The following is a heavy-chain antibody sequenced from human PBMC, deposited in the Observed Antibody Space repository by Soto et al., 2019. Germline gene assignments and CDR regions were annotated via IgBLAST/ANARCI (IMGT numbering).Heavy chain of an antibody. V-gene: IGHV4-59*08. CDR3: ARRYGDAFDY. D-gene: IGHD4-17*01. J-gene: IGHJ4*02. CDR2: IYYSGST. CDR1: GGSIRSYY. Sequence: SKTLSLTCTVSGGSIRSYYWSWIRQPPGKGLEWIGYIYYSGSTNYNPSLESRVTISVDTSKNQFSLKLSSVTAADTAVYYCARRYGDAFDYWGQGTLVTVSS.